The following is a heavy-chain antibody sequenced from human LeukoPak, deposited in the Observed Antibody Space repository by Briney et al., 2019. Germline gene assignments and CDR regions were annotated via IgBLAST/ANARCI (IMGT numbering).Heavy chain of an antibody. V-gene: IGHV4-4*07. J-gene: IGHJ3*02. CDR3: ARDPSDYDFWSGYSLDAFDI. CDR2: IYTSGST. D-gene: IGHD3-3*01. Sequence: SETLSLTCTVSGGSISSYYWSWIRQPAGKGLEWIGRIYTSGSTNYNPSLKSRVTISVDTSKNQFSLKLSSVTAADTAVYYCARDPSDYDFWSGYSLDAFDIWGQGTMVTVSS. CDR1: GGSISSYY.